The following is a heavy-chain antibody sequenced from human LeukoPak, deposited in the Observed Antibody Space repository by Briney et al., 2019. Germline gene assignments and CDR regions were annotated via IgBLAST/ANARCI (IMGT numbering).Heavy chain of an antibody. CDR1: GGSISSSSYY. CDR2: IYYSGST. D-gene: IGHD3-3*01. V-gene: IGHV4-39*01. J-gene: IGHJ6*03. CDR3: ARAYYDFWSGYSLYMDV. Sequence: SETLSLTCTVSGGSISSSSYYWGWIRQPPGKGLEWIGSIYYSGSTYYNPSLKIRVTISVDTSKDQFSLKLSSVTAADTAVYYCARAYYDFWSGYSLYMDVWGKGTTVTVSS.